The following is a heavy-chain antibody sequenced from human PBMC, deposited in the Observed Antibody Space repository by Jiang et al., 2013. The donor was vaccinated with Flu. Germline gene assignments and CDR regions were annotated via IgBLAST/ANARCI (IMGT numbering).Heavy chain of an antibody. V-gene: IGHV3-64*01. CDR3: ARPARAGSSGYQYGPFDY. J-gene: IGHJ4*02. D-gene: IGHD3-22*01. Sequence: KGRFTISRDNSKNTLYLQMGSLRAEDMAVYYCARPARAGSSGYQYGPFDYWGQGTLVTVSS.